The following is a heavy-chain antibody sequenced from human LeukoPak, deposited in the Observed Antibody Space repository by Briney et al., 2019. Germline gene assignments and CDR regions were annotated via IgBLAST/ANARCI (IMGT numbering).Heavy chain of an antibody. Sequence: GGSLKLSCAASGFIVSDNYMAWVRQAPGKGLEWVSSISSSSSYIYYADSVKGRFTISRDNAKNSLYLQMNSLRAEDTAVYYCARDWGTTVTINWGQGTLVTVSS. V-gene: IGHV3-21*01. CDR2: ISSSSSYI. CDR1: GFIVSDNY. CDR3: ARDWGTTVTIN. J-gene: IGHJ4*02. D-gene: IGHD4-17*01.